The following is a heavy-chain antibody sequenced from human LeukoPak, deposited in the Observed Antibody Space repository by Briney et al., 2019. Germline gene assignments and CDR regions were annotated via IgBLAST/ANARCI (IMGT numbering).Heavy chain of an antibody. J-gene: IGHJ4*02. V-gene: IGHV3-15*01. CDR2: IKSKTDGGTT. CDR3: TTHLDYGDYSFDY. CDR1: GFTFSNAW. Sequence: GGSLRLSCAAYGFTFSNAWMSWVRQAPGKGLEWVGRIKSKTDGGTTDYAAPVKGRFTISRDDSKNTLYLQMNSLKTEDTAVYHCTTHLDYGDYSFDYWGQGTLVTVSS. D-gene: IGHD4-17*01.